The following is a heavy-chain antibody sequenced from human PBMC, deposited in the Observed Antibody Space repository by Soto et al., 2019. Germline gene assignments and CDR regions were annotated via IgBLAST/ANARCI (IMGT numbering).Heavy chain of an antibody. CDR3: ARIWYCGGDCYSDGFDI. CDR1: GYTFTNYG. V-gene: IGHV1-18*04. Sequence: QVRLVQSGAEVKKPGASVKVSCKASGYTFTNYGISWMRQAPGQGLEWMGWISTYNGNTKYAQKVQGRVTMTTDTATSTSYMELRSLRSDDTAVYYCARIWYCGGDCYSDGFDIWGQGTMVTFSS. J-gene: IGHJ3*02. CDR2: ISTYNGNT. D-gene: IGHD2-21*02.